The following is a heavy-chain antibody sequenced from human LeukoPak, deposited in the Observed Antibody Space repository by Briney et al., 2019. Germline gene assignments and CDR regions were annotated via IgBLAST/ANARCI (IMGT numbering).Heavy chain of an antibody. J-gene: IGHJ3*02. D-gene: IGHD3-16*01. V-gene: IGHV3-72*01. CDR3: ARGYGRDAFDI. CDR2: TRNKANSYTT. Sequence: GGSLRLSCAASGFTISDHYMDWVRQAPGKGLEWVGRTRNKANSYTTEYAASVKGRFTISRDDSKNSLYLQMNGLKTEDTAVYYCARGYGRDAFDIWGQGTMVTVSS. CDR1: GFTISDHY.